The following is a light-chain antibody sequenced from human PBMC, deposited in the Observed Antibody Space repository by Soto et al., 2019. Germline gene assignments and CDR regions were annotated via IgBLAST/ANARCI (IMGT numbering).Light chain of an antibody. CDR2: NNN. J-gene: IGLJ1*01. V-gene: IGLV1-40*01. Sequence: SLPTQPPSVSRAPGHRFAISFTRSISNIGAGYHVHWYQQLPGTAPKLLLYNNNNRPSGVPDPFSGSRSGTSASPAITGLQAEDEADYYCQYYDSSLSYVFATGTKVTVL. CDR3: QYYDSSLSYV. CDR1: ISNIGAGYH.